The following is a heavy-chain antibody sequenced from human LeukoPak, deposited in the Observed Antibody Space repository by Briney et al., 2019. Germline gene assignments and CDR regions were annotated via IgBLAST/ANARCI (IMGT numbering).Heavy chain of an antibody. CDR1: GFTFSSYS. V-gene: IGHV3-48*04. Sequence: GGSLRLSCAASGFTFSSYSMNWVRQAPGKGLEWVSYISSSSSTIYYADSVKGRFTISRDNAKNSLYLQMNSLRAEDTAVYYCARSGAGTGDAFDIWGQGTMVTVSS. J-gene: IGHJ3*02. CDR2: ISSSSSTI. CDR3: ARSGAGTGDAFDI. D-gene: IGHD6-19*01.